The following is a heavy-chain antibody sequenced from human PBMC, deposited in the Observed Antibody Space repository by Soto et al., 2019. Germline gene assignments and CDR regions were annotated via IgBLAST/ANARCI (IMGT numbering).Heavy chain of an antibody. CDR2: IYYSGST. V-gene: IGHV4-61*01. CDR1: GGSVSSGSYY. CDR3: ARVSLVAVDFYYYYGMDV. Sequence: SETLSLTCTVSGGSVSSGSYYWSWIRQPPGKGLEWIGYIYYSGSTNYNPSLKSRVTISVDTSKNQFSLKLSSVTAADTAVYYCARVSLVAVDFYYYYGMDVWGQGTTVTVSS. D-gene: IGHD6-19*01. J-gene: IGHJ6*02.